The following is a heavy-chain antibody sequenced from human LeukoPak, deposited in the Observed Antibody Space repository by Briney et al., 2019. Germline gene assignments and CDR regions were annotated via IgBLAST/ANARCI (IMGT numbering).Heavy chain of an antibody. CDR2: IYYSGST. D-gene: IGHD6-13*01. J-gene: IGHJ6*03. CDR1: GFTFSSYE. CDR3: ARGVRGQQLVYYYYYYMDV. V-gene: IGHV4-39*07. Sequence: PGGSLRLSCAASGFTFSSYEMNWVRQPPGKGLEWIGSIYYSGSTYYNPSLKSRVTISVDTSKNQFSLKLSSVTAADTAVYYCARGVRGQQLVYYYYYYMDVWGKGTTVTVSS.